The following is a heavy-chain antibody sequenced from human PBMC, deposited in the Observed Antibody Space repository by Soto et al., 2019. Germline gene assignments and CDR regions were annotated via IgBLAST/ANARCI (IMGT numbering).Heavy chain of an antibody. V-gene: IGHV3-30*18. Sequence: GGSLRLSCAGSGFTFRWFGMNWVRQAPGKGLEWVARISNDGSNEYYVDSVKGRFTISRDNSKNTLYLQMDSLRAEDTAVYYCAKGAVRGIITSYFDNWGRETRVTVSS. CDR3: AKGAVRGIITSYFDN. CDR2: ISNDGSNE. CDR1: GFTFRWFG. J-gene: IGHJ4*02. D-gene: IGHD3-10*01.